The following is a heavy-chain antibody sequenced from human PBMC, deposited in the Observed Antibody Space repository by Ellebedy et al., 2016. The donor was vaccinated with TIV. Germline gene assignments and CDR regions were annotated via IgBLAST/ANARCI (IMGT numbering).Heavy chain of an antibody. V-gene: IGHV3-23*01. J-gene: IGHJ4*02. CDR3: AKGSSSGFDYDRVGFDD. CDR2: ISGDGSST. D-gene: IGHD4/OR15-4a*01. Sequence: GESLKISCAASGFTFGSFAMHWVRQAPGKGLEWLSVISGDGSSTYHADSVKGQFTITSDNFKNTLYLQLNRLRTEDTAVYYCAKGSSSGFDYDRVGFDDWGQGTLVTVSS. CDR1: GFTFGSFA.